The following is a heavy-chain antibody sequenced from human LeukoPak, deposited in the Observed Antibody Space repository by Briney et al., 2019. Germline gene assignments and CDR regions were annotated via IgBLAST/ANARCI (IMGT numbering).Heavy chain of an antibody. CDR3: ARDTLGDLDY. D-gene: IGHD2/OR15-2a*01. Sequence: GGSLRLSCAASGFTFSSYGMHWVRQARAKGLEWVSAISSSSSYIYYADSVKGRFTISRDNAKNSLYLQMNSLRAEDTAVYYCARDTLGDLDYWGQGTLVTVSS. CDR2: ISSSSSYI. V-gene: IGHV3-21*01. CDR1: GFTFSSYG. J-gene: IGHJ4*02.